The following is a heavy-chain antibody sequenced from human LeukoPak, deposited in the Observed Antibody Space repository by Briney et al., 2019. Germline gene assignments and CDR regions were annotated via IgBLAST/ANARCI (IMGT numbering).Heavy chain of an antibody. CDR3: AREKSSSWDNWFDP. Sequence: PSETLSLTCAVYGGSFSGYYWSWIRQPPGKGLEWIGEINHSGSTNYNPSLKSRVTMSVDTSKNQFSLKLSSVTAADTAVYYCAREKSSSWDNWFDPWGQGTLVTVSS. CDR1: GGSFSGYY. V-gene: IGHV4-34*01. D-gene: IGHD6-13*01. J-gene: IGHJ5*02. CDR2: INHSGST.